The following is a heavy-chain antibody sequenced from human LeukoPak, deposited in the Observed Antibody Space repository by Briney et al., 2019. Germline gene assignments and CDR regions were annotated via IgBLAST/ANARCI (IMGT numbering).Heavy chain of an antibody. CDR2: IRSKAYRGTT. J-gene: IGHJ6*02. Sequence: GGSLRLSCTGSGFTFGDHAMSWVRQAPGKGLEWVGFIRSKAYRGTTEYAASVKGRFTISRDDSNSIVYLQMNSLKTEDTAVYYCARGPIQLWIHYAIDVWGQGATVTVSS. V-gene: IGHV3-49*04. D-gene: IGHD5-18*01. CDR3: ARGPIQLWIHYAIDV. CDR1: GFTFGDHA.